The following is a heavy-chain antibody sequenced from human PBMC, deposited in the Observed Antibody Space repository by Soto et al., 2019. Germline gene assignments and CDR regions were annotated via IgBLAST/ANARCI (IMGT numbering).Heavy chain of an antibody. CDR2: ISSSSSTI. D-gene: IGHD2-21*02. CDR3: ARDFGDYDDY. Sequence: EVQLVESGGGLVQPGGSLRLSCAASGFTFSSYSMNWVRQAPGKGLEWVSYISSSSSTIYYADSVKGRFTISRDNAKNSLYLQMNSLRAEDTAVYYYARDFGDYDDYWGQGTLVTVSS. J-gene: IGHJ4*02. CDR1: GFTFSSYS. V-gene: IGHV3-48*01.